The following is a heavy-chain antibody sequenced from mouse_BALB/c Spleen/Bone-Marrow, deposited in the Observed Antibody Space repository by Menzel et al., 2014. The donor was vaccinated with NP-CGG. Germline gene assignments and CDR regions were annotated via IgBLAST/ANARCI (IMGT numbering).Heavy chain of an antibody. CDR1: GFSLTSYG. V-gene: IGHV2-2*02. CDR2: IWSCGST. J-gene: IGHJ4*01. D-gene: IGHD1-1*01. CDR3: ARNLLLRRAMDY. Sequence: QVQLKQSGPGLVQPSQSLSITCTVSGFSLTSYGVHWVRQSPGKGLEWLGVIWSCGSTDYNAAFISRLSISKDNSKSQVFFKMNSLQANDTAIYYCARNLLLRRAMDYWGQGTSVTVSS.